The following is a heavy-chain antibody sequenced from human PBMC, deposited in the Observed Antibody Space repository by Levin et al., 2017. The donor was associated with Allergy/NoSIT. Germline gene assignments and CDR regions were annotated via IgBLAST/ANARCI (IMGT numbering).Heavy chain of an antibody. Sequence: GSLRLSCAASGFTVSSNYMSWVRQAPGKGLEWVSVIYSGGETYYADSVRGRFTISRDNSKNTVFLQMNSLRVEDTAVYHCAKDPGHNLGTDYDDYWGQGTLVTVSS. D-gene: IGHD3/OR15-3a*01. V-gene: IGHV3-66*02. CDR1: GFTVSSNY. CDR3: AKDPGHNLGTDYDDY. CDR2: IYSGGET. J-gene: IGHJ4*02.